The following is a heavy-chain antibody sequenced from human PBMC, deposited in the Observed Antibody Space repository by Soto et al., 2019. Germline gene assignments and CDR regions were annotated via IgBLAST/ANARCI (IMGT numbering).Heavy chain of an antibody. CDR1: GFTFSSYA. CDR3: AKNRGITIFPEAFDI. V-gene: IGHV3-23*01. Sequence: PGGSLRLSCAASGFTFSSYAMSWARQAPGKGLEWVSAISGSGGSTYYADSVKGRFTISRDNSKNTLYLQMNSLRAEDTAVYYCAKNRGITIFPEAFDIWGQGTMVTVSS. CDR2: ISGSGGST. D-gene: IGHD3-9*01. J-gene: IGHJ3*02.